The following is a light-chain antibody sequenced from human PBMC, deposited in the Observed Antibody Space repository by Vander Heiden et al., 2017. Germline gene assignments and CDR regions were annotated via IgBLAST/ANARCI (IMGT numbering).Light chain of an antibody. V-gene: IGKV3-20*01. CDR2: GAS. CDR3: QQYGSSPCT. CDR1: QSVRSSS. Sequence: EIVLTQSPGTLSLSPGERATLPCRASQSVRSSSLAWYQQKPGQAPRLLIYGASSRATGIPDRFSGSGSGTDFALTISRLEPEDFAVYYCQQYGSSPCTFGPGTKVDIK. J-gene: IGKJ3*01.